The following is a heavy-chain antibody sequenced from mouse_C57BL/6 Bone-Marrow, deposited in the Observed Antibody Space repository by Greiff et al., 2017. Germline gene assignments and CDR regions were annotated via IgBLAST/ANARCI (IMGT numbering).Heavy chain of an antibody. CDR2: INPGSGGT. Sequence: QVQLQQSGAELVRPGTSVKVSCKASGYAFTNYLIEWVKQRPGQGLEWIGVINPGSGGTNYNEKFKGKATLTADKSSSTAYMQLSSLTSEDSAVYFCAREAYGGYSAWFAYWGQGTLVTVSA. D-gene: IGHD2-3*01. CDR1: GYAFTNYL. J-gene: IGHJ3*01. CDR3: AREAYGGYSAWFAY. V-gene: IGHV1-54*01.